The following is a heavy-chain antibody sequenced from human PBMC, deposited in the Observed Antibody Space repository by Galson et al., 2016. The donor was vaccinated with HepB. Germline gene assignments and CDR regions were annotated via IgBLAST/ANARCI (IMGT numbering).Heavy chain of an antibody. Sequence: SLRLSCAASGFTFSDYGMNWVRQAPGKGLEWVAVISYDGSNEDYAGSVKGRFTISRDNSKSTLSLQMNSLRAEDTAVYYCAKDLHLYSNYETDFDYWGQGILVSVSS. CDR3: AKDLHLYSNYETDFDY. J-gene: IGHJ4*02. D-gene: IGHD4-11*01. V-gene: IGHV3-30*18. CDR1: GFTFSDYG. CDR2: ISYDGSNE.